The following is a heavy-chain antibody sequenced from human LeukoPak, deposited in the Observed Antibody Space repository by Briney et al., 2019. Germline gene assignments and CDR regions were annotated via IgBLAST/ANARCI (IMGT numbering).Heavy chain of an antibody. CDR3: ARIYSSGKVDH. D-gene: IGHD3-22*01. V-gene: IGHV4-34*01. CDR2: INHSGST. Sequence: SETLSLTCAVYGGSFSGYYWSWIRQPPGKGLEWIGEINHSGSTNYNPSLKSRVTISVDTSKNQFSLKLSSVTAADTAVYYCARIYSSGKVDHWGQGTLVTVSS. CDR1: GGSFSGYY. J-gene: IGHJ4*02.